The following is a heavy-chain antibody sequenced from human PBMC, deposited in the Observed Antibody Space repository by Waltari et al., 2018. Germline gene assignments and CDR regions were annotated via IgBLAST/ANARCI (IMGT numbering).Heavy chain of an antibody. CDR2: ISSSSITI. D-gene: IGHD3-3*01. CDR1: GFTFSSYS. CDR3: ASIDFWSGYGYNWFDP. J-gene: IGHJ5*02. V-gene: IGHV3-48*04. Sequence: EVQLVESGGGLVQPGGSLRLSCAASGFTFSSYSMNWVRQAPGKGLEWVSYISSSSITIDYADSVKGRFTISRDNAKNSLYLQMNSLRAEDTAVYYCASIDFWSGYGYNWFDPWGQGTLVTVSS.